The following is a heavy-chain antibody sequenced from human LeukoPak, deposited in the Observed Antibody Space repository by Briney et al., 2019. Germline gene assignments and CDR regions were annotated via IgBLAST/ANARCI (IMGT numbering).Heavy chain of an antibody. V-gene: IGHV1-8*01. D-gene: IGHD6-13*01. CDR2: MNPNSGNT. Sequence: ASVKVSCKASGYTFTSYDINWVRQATGQGLEWMGWMNPNSGNTGYAQRFQGRVTITRDTSTSTTYMELSSLRSEDTAVYYCARGSYSSSGGFYWGQGTLVTVSS. J-gene: IGHJ4*02. CDR3: ARGSYSSSGGFY. CDR1: GYTFTSYD.